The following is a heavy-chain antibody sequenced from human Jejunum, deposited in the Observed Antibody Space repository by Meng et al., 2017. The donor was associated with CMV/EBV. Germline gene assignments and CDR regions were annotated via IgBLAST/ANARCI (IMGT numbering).Heavy chain of an antibody. Sequence: CTVSGGSISSGDYYWSWIRQPPGKGLEWIGYIYYSGSTYYNASLKSQLTISVDTSKKQFSLNLSSVTAADTAVYYCARGRAGLHFDYWGQGTLVTVSS. CDR2: IYYSGST. CDR1: GGSISSGDYY. J-gene: IGHJ4*02. CDR3: ARGRAGLHFDY. D-gene: IGHD5/OR15-5a*01. V-gene: IGHV4-30-4*01.